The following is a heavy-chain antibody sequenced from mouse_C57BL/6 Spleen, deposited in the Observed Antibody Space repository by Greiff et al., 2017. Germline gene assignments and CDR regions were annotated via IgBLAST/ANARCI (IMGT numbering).Heavy chain of an antibody. CDR1: GYTFTDYA. D-gene: IGHD2-4*01. J-gene: IGHJ4*01. CDR2: IGTDDGSA. Sequence: VQLQQSGPELVRPGVSVKISCKGSGYTFTDYAMNWVKQSPAKSLEWIGVIGTDDGSASYNQKFKDKATMTVDKSSSTAYMDLARLTSEDSAVYYCATDYDYDRLAMDYWGQGTSVTVSS. CDR3: ATDYDYDRLAMDY. V-gene: IGHV1-67*01.